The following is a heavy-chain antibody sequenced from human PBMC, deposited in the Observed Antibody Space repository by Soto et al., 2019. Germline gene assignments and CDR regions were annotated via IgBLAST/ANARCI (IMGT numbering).Heavy chain of an antibody. CDR2: ISHTGST. Sequence: RSDTLSVTCADPGGSITSGNTYSWSWIRQSPGKGLEWIGSISHTGSTSYNPSLKSRVSMSVDKSKNQFSLKLSSVTAADMAVYYCARAVTPYFGTWFDPWGQGTLVTVS. V-gene: IGHV4-30-2*06. D-gene: IGHD3-10*01. J-gene: IGHJ5*02. CDR3: ARAVTPYFGTWFDP. CDR1: GGSITSGNTYS.